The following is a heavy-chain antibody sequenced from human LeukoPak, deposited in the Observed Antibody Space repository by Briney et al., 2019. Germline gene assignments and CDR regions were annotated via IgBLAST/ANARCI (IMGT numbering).Heavy chain of an antibody. V-gene: IGHV3-53*01. Sequence: GGSLRLSCAASGLTVSSNYMSWVRQAPGMGLEWVSVIYSGGSTYYADSVKGLFTISRDNSKNTLYLQMNSLRVEDTAVYYCARERANYYFDSWGQGTLVTVSS. CDR3: ARERANYYFDS. CDR1: GLTVSSNY. D-gene: IGHD1-26*01. CDR2: IYSGGST. J-gene: IGHJ4*02.